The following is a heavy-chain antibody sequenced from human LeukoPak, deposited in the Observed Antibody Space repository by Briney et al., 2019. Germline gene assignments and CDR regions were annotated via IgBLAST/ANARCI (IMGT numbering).Heavy chain of an antibody. Sequence: GGSLRRSCAASGFTFSSYSMNWVRQAPGKGLEWVSYIISSSSTIYYADSVKGRFTISRDNAKNSLYLQMNSLRAEDTAVYYCASHPRYYYDSSGDYWGQGTLVSVSS. CDR3: ASHPRYYYDSSGDY. D-gene: IGHD3-22*01. V-gene: IGHV3-48*01. CDR1: GFTFSSYS. CDR2: IISSSSTI. J-gene: IGHJ4*02.